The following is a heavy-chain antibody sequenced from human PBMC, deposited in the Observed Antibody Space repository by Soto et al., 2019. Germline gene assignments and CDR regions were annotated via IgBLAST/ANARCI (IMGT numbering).Heavy chain of an antibody. V-gene: IGHV4-30-4*01. D-gene: IGHD1-26*01. Sequence: PSETLSLTCTASGVSVSSTAYSWTWVRQPPGKGLEWIGYRYHSESTLYNPSLRSRAIISVDTSKNQLYLDLTSVTAADTAVYYCAGGAPSTTYPTLVYGLDVWGQGTAVTVSS. CDR2: RYHSEST. J-gene: IGHJ6*02. CDR1: GVSVSSTAYS. CDR3: AGGAPSTTYPTLVYGLDV.